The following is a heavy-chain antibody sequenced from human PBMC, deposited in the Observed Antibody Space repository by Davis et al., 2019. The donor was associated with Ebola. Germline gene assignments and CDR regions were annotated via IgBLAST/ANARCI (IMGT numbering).Heavy chain of an antibody. CDR2: IYHSGST. D-gene: IGHD3-3*01. CDR1: GGSISSSNW. CDR3: ARERYDFWSLEFYYMDV. J-gene: IGHJ6*03. Sequence: PSETLSLTCAVSGGSISSSNWWSWVRQPPGKGLEWIGEIYHSGSTNYNPSLKSRVTISVDKSKNQFSLKLSSVTAADTAVYYCARERYDFWSLEFYYMDVWGKGTTVTVSS. V-gene: IGHV4-4*02.